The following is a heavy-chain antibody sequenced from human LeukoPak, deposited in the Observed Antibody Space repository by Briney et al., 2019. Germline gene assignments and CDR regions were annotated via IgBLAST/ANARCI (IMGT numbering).Heavy chain of an antibody. J-gene: IGHJ4*02. CDR3: ARQARVQLERLALNY. V-gene: IGHV4-61*02. CDR1: GGSISSGSYY. CDR2: IYTSGST. D-gene: IGHD1-1*01. Sequence: SQTLSLTCTVSGGSISSGSYYWSWIRQPAGKGLEWIGRIYTSGSTNYNPSLKSRVTISVDTSKNQFSLKLSSVTAADTAVYYCARQARVQLERLALNYWGQGTLVTVSS.